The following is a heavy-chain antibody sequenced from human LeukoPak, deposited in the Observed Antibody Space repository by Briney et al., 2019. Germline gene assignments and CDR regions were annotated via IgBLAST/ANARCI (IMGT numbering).Heavy chain of an antibody. J-gene: IGHJ4*02. Sequence: ASVKVSCKASGYTFTSYGISWVRQAPGQGLEWMGWINPNSGGTNYAQKFQGRVTMTRDTSISTAYMELSRLRSDDTAVYYCARVGYYYDSSGYFESWGQGTLVTVSS. CDR3: ARVGYYYDSSGYFES. V-gene: IGHV1-2*02. CDR2: INPNSGGT. CDR1: GYTFTSYG. D-gene: IGHD3-22*01.